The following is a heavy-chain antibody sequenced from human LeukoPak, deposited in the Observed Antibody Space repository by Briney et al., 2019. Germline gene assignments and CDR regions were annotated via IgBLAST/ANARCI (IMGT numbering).Heavy chain of an antibody. CDR2: ISAYNGNT. CDR1: GYTFTSYY. V-gene: IGHV1-18*04. J-gene: IGHJ4*02. Sequence: ASVKVSCKASGYTFTSYYMHWVRQAPGQGLEWMGWISAYNGNTNYAQKLQGRVTMTTDTSTSTAYMELRSLRSDDTAVYYCAIVNPGIAAAGTNFFDYWGQGTLVTVSS. CDR3: AIVNPGIAAAGTNFFDY. D-gene: IGHD6-13*01.